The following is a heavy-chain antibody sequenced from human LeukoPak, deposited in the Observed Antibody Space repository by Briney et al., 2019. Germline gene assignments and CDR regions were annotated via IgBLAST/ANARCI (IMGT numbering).Heavy chain of an antibody. J-gene: IGHJ6*03. D-gene: IGHD3-3*01. CDR3: ARGKAVQYYDFWSDYWDDDYYYYMDV. CDR2: MNPNSGNT. V-gene: IGHV1-8*03. CDR1: GYTFTSYD. Sequence: ASVKVSCKASGYTFTSYDINWVRQATGQGLEWMGWMNPNSGNTGYAQKFQGRVTITRNTSISTAYMELSSLRSEDTAVYYCARGKAVQYYDFWSDYWDDDYYYYMDVWGKGTTVTVSS.